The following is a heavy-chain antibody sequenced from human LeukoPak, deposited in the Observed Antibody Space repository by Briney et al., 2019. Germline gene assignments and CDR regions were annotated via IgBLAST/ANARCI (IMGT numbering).Heavy chain of an antibody. CDR2: IKQDGSEK. CDR1: GFTFSSNW. Sequence: GGSLRLSCAASGFTFSSNWMSWVRQAPGKGLEWVANIKQDGSEKYYVDSVKGRFTISRDNAKNSLYLQMNSLRAEDTAVYYCASPYCSSTTCYPRAFHHWGQGTLVTVSS. D-gene: IGHD2-2*01. J-gene: IGHJ1*01. CDR3: ASPYCSSTTCYPRAFHH. V-gene: IGHV3-7*01.